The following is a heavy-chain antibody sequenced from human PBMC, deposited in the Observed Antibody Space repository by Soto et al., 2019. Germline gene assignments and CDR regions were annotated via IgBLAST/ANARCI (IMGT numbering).Heavy chain of an antibody. CDR1: GGTFSSYA. CDR3: ARGFTVTSRESDWFDP. D-gene: IGHD4-17*01. V-gene: IGHV1-69*01. Sequence: QVQLVQSGAEVKKPGSSVKVSCKASGGTFSSYAISWVRQAPGQGLEWMGGIIPIFGTANYAQKFQGRVTISADESTSTAYMELSSLRSEDTAVYYCARGFTVTSRESDWFDPWGQGTLVTVSS. J-gene: IGHJ5*02. CDR2: IIPIFGTA.